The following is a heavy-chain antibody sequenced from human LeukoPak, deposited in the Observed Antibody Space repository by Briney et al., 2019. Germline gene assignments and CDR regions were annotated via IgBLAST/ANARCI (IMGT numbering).Heavy chain of an antibody. CDR3: ARGSTYSPIPKY. CDR1: GGSISSGNYF. V-gene: IGHV4-30-4*01. J-gene: IGHJ4*02. CDR2: VYYTGST. D-gene: IGHD2-21*01. Sequence: SETLSLTCSVSGGSISSGNYFWSCIRQPPGKGLEWIGYVYYTGSTYYNPSLKSRVTISADTSKNQFSLNLTSVTAADTALYYCARGSTYSPIPKYWGQGTLVTVSS.